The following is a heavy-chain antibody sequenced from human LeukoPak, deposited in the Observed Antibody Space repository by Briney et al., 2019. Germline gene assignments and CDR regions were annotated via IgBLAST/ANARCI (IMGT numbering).Heavy chain of an antibody. J-gene: IGHJ4*02. Sequence: GASVKVSCTASGYTFTSYYMHWVRQAPGQGLEWMGIINPSGGSTSYAQKVQGRVTMTRDTSTSTVYMELNSLRSEDTAVYYCARGGMTTVTTAMNDYWGQGTLVTVSS. CDR3: ARGGMTTVTTAMNDY. CDR2: INPSGGST. V-gene: IGHV1-46*01. D-gene: IGHD4-17*01. CDR1: GYTFTSYY.